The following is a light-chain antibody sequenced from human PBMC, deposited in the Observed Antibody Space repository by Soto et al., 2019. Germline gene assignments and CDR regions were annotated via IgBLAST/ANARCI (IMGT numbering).Light chain of an antibody. J-gene: IGKJ4*01. CDR2: GAS. CDR1: QGISTY. V-gene: IGKV1-9*01. CDR3: QQYNNWPLT. Sequence: DVQLTRSPSFLSASVGDTVTITCRASQGISTYLAWYQQKPGKAPKNLIYGASTLQSGVPSRFSGSGSGTEFTLTISSLQSEDFAIYYCQQYNNWPLTFGGGTKVDIK.